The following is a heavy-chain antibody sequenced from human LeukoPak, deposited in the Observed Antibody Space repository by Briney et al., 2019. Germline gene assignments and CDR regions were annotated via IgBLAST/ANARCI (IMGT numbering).Heavy chain of an antibody. CDR3: VRETTVVTPGRSDVFDI. CDR2: IYYSGST. CDR1: GGSISSHY. J-gene: IGHJ3*02. V-gene: IGHV4-59*11. D-gene: IGHD4-23*01. Sequence: PSETLSLTCTVSGGSISSHYWNWIRQPPGKGLEWIGYIYYSGSTNYNPSLKSRVTISVDTSKNQFSLKLSSVTAADTAVYYCVRETTVVTPGRSDVFDIWGQGTMVTVSS.